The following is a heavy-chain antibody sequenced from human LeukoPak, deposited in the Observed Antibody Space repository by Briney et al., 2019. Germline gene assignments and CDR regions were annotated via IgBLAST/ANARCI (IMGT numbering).Heavy chain of an antibody. V-gene: IGHV4-61*01. J-gene: IGHJ4*02. D-gene: IGHD3-16*01. CDR3: ARALGPYYFDY. CDR2: IYYSGST. CDR1: GVSVSSGSYY. Sequence: SETLSLTCTVSGVSVSSGSYYWSWIRQPPGKGLEWIGYIYYSGSTNYNPSLKSRVTISVDTSKNQFSLKLSSVTAADTAVYYCARALGPYYFDYWGQGTLVTVSS.